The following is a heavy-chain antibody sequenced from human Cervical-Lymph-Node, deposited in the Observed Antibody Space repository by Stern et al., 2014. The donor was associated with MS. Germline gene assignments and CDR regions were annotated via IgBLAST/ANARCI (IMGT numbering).Heavy chain of an antibody. CDR3: AEQQLG. D-gene: IGHD6-13*01. Sequence: EDQLVESGGGLVQPGGSLRLACAASGFTFSRHWMIWVRQAPGKGLEGVANIKQDGSEKYYVDSVKGRFPISRDNAKNSMYLQMNSLRAEDTAVYYCAEQQLGGGKGTQVTVP. CDR2: IKQDGSEK. CDR1: GFTFSRHW. J-gene: IGHJ4*02. V-gene: IGHV3-7*01.